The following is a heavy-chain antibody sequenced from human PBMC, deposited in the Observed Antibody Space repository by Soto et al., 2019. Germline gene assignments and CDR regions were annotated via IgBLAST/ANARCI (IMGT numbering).Heavy chain of an antibody. CDR3: AFDPTGWLQPYGMDV. J-gene: IGHJ6*02. CDR2: IDPSDSYT. CDR1: GYSFTSYW. Sequence: PGESLKISCKGSGYSFTSYWISWVRQMPGKGLEWMGRIDPSDSYTNYSPSFQGHVTISADKSISTAYLQWSSLKASDTAMYYCAFDPTGWLQPYGMDVWGQGTTVTVSS. D-gene: IGHD5-18*01. V-gene: IGHV5-10-1*01.